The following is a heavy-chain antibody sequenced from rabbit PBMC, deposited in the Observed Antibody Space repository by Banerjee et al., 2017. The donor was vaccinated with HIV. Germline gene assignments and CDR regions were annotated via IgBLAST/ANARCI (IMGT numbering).Heavy chain of an antibody. Sequence: QEQLEESGGDLVKPEGSLTLTCTASGFSFSNKCVMCWVRQAPGKGLEWIACINTSSGNTVYASWAKGRFTISKTSSTTVTLQMTSLTAADTATYFCATDAAYAGYGYAEALDLWGQGTLVTVS. V-gene: IGHV1S45*01. CDR3: ATDAAYAGYGYAEALDL. J-gene: IGHJ3*01. CDR2: INTSSGNT. CDR1: GFSFSNKCV. D-gene: IGHD6-1*01.